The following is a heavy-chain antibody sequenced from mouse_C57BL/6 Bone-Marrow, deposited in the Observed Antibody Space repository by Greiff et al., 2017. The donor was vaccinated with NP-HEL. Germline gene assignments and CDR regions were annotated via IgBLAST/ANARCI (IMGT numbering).Heavy chain of an antibody. CDR2: INPNNGGT. CDR1: GYTFTDYN. CDR3: ARHGYDEYYFDY. J-gene: IGHJ2*01. D-gene: IGHD2-2*01. Sequence: VQLKQSGPELVKPGASVKIPCKASGYTFTDYNMDWVKQSHGKSLEWIGDINPNNGGTSYNQKFKGKATLTVDKSSSTAYMELRSLTSEDTAVYYCARHGYDEYYFDYWGQGTTLTVSS. V-gene: IGHV1-18*01.